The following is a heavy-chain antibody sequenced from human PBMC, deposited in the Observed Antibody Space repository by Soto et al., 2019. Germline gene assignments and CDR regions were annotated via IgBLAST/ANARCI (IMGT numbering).Heavy chain of an antibody. Sequence: SVKVSCKASGGTFSSYSISWVRQAPGQGLEWMGGIIPIFGTANYAQKFQGRVTITADKSTSTAYMELSSLRSEDTAVYYCAIDYSNYYYYGMDVWGQGTTGTVSS. V-gene: IGHV1-69*06. CDR2: IIPIFGTA. CDR1: GGTFSSYS. D-gene: IGHD4-4*01. CDR3: AIDYSNYYYYGMDV. J-gene: IGHJ6*02.